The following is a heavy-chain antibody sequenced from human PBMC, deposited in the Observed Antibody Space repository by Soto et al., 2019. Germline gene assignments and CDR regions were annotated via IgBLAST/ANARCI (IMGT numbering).Heavy chain of an antibody. CDR3: ARGDCSGGSCYNYYYYGMNV. D-gene: IGHD2-15*01. V-gene: IGHV4-31*03. Sequence: QVQLQESGPGLVKPSQTLSLTCTVSGGSISSGGYYWSWIRQHPGKGLEWIGYIYYSGSTYYNPSLKKRVTMSVDTSKHQLSLQLSSVTAADTAMYYCARGDCSGGSCYNYYYYGMNVWGQGTTVSVSS. J-gene: IGHJ6*02. CDR1: GGSISSGGYY. CDR2: IYYSGST.